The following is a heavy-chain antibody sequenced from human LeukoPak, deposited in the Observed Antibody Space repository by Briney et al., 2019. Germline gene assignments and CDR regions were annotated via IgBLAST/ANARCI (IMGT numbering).Heavy chain of an antibody. Sequence: GGSLRLSCAASGFTFGSYAMYWVRQAPGKGLEWVGLIRDSGEAFYADFARGRFAISRDESENTLYLQMNSLRVEDTAVYFCARDRAANQDWVEFDPWGQGTPVIVSS. J-gene: IGHJ5*02. V-gene: IGHV3-23*01. CDR2: IRDSGEA. D-gene: IGHD3/OR15-3a*01. CDR3: ARDRAANQDWVEFDP. CDR1: GFTFGSYA.